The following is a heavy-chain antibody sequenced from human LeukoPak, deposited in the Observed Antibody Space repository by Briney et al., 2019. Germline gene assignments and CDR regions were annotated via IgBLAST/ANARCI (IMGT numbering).Heavy chain of an antibody. CDR3: AKDMRGFDP. J-gene: IGHJ5*02. CDR2: ITGSGGDT. CDR1: GFTFSNYA. D-gene: IGHD2-2*01. Sequence: PGGSLRLSCAASGFTFSNYAMSWVRQAPGKGLEWVSTITGSGGDTYYADSVKGRFTISRDNSKNTLYLQMNSLRAEDTAVYYCAKDMRGFDPWGQGTLVTVSS. V-gene: IGHV3-23*01.